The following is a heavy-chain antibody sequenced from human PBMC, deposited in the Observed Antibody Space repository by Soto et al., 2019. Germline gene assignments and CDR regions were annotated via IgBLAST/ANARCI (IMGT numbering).Heavy chain of an antibody. CDR3: ARRPGVFDY. CDR2: LVPVFGTA. D-gene: IGHD3-10*01. Sequence: QVQLVQSGAEVKKPGSSVKVSCKASGGTFSSLAISWVRQAPGQGLEWMGGLVPVFGTANYAQKFQGRVTITADTSTSTSYMELGSLGSEDTAVYYCARRPGVFDYWGQGTLVTVSS. J-gene: IGHJ4*02. CDR1: GGTFSSLA. V-gene: IGHV1-69*06.